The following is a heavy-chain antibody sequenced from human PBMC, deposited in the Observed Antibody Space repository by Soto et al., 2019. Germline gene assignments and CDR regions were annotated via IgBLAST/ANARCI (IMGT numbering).Heavy chain of an antibody. Sequence: SETLSLTCTVSGGSISSYYWSWIRQPPGKGLGWIGYIYYSGSTNYNPSLKSRVTISVDTSKNQFSLKLSSVTAADTAVYYCARLRVYSSGWYVSWFDPWGQGTLVTVSS. CDR3: ARLRVYSSGWYVSWFDP. CDR2: IYYSGST. V-gene: IGHV4-59*01. D-gene: IGHD6-19*01. J-gene: IGHJ5*02. CDR1: GGSISSYY.